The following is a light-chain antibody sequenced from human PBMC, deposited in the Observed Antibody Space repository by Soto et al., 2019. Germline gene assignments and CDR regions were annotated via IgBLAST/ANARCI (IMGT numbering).Light chain of an antibody. CDR3: SSYTGSRDPYV. J-gene: IGLJ1*01. Sequence: QSVLTQPPSASGSPGQSVTISCTGTSIDIGRFIFVSWYQQHPGKAPNLLIYEVTKRPSGVPDRFSGSKSGNAASLTVSGLQGEDEADYFCSSYTGSRDPYVFGTGTKVTVL. CDR1: SIDIGRFIF. V-gene: IGLV2-8*01. CDR2: EVT.